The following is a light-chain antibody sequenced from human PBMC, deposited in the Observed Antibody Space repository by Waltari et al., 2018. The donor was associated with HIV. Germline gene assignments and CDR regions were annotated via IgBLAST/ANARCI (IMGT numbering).Light chain of an antibody. CDR1: SSTIGAGYA. CDR3: QSYDRSLSGVI. J-gene: IGLJ2*01. CDR2: NNN. V-gene: IGLV1-40*01. Sequence: QSVLTQPPSVSGAPGPRVTISCTWTSSTIGAGYAVHWYQQLPRTAPKLLIFNNNNRPSGVPGRFSGSKSGSSASLAITGLQAEDEADYYCQSYDRSLSGVIFGGGTKVTVL.